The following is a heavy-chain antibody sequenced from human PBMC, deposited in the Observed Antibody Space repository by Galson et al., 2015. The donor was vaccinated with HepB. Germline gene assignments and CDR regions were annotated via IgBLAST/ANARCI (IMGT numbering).Heavy chain of an antibody. CDR2: ITGDGSRT. D-gene: IGHD3-3*01. CDR3: AKDLSGSIDY. Sequence: SLRLSCAASGFIFDDYNMHWVRQAPGKGLEWVSIITGDGSRTSYTDSVKGRFTISRDNRKNSLYLQMNSLTTEDTALYYCAKDLSGSIDYWGQGTLVTVSS. CDR1: GFIFDDYN. J-gene: IGHJ4*02. V-gene: IGHV3-43*01.